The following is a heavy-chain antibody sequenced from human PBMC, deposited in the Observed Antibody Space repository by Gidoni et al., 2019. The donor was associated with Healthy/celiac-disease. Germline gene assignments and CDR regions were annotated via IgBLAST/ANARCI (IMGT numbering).Heavy chain of an antibody. V-gene: IGHV4-38-2*02. J-gene: IGHJ4*02. CDR3: AREPEFRASSGWSIGY. CDR1: GYSISSGYY. D-gene: IGHD6-19*01. Sequence: QVPLQESGPGLVKPSETLSLTCAVSGYSISSGYYWGWIRQPPGKGLEWIGSIYHSGSTYYNPSLKSRVTISVDTSKNQFSLKLSSVTAADTAVYYCAREPEFRASSGWSIGYWGQGTLVTVSS. CDR2: IYHSGST.